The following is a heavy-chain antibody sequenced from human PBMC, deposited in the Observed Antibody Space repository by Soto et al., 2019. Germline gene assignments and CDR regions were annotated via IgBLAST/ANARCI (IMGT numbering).Heavy chain of an antibody. CDR3: ARTWTTFNYYYGMDV. J-gene: IGHJ6*02. D-gene: IGHD4-17*01. CDR1: GGTFSSYA. V-gene: IGHV1-69*13. CDR2: IIPILGTA. Sequence: ASVKVSCKASGGTFSSYAISWVRQAPGQGLEWMGGIIPILGTANYAQKFQGRVTITADESTSTAYMELSSLRSEDTAVYYCARTWTTFNYYYGMDVWGQGATVTVSS.